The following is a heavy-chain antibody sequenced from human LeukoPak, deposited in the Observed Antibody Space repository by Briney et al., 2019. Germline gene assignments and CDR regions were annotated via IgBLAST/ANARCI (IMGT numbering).Heavy chain of an antibody. CDR2: IKHDGSEE. V-gene: IGHV3-7*01. J-gene: IGHJ4*02. CDR1: GLSISGQW. Sequence: PGGSLRLSCVASGLSISGQWMNWVRQAPGQGLEWVANIKHDGSEEYYVDSVKGRFTISRDNAKDSLYLQMNSLRAEDTAVYYCARESGTVTTCADYWGQGTLVTVSS. CDR3: ARESGTVTTCADY. D-gene: IGHD4-11*01.